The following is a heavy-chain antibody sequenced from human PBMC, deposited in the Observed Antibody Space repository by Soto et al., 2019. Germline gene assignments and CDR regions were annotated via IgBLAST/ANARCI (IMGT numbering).Heavy chain of an antibody. D-gene: IGHD3-22*01. J-gene: IGHJ4*02. CDR2: IIPIFGTA. CDR3: ARDRGDYYYSSGYYRPVY. V-gene: IGHV1-69*01. Sequence: QVQLVQSGAEVKKPGSSVKVSCKASGGTFSSYAISWVRQAPGQGLEWMGGIIPIFGTANYAQKFQGRVTITADESTSTAYMELSSLRSEDTAVYYCARDRGDYYYSSGYYRPVYWGQGTLVTVSS. CDR1: GGTFSSYA.